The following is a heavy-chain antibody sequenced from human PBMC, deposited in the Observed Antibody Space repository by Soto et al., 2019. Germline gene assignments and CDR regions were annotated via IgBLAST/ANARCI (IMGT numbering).Heavy chain of an antibody. CDR2: MSYSRSA. CDR1: GASIKSSAYS. V-gene: IGHV4-39*01. D-gene: IGHD6-19*01. J-gene: IGHJ4*02. Sequence: QLQLQESGPGLVKPSDTLSLTCTVSGASIKSSAYSWGWIRQPPGKGLEWIGTMSYSRSAHYSPSLNSRLIISVDTSKNQLSLKVRSVTAADTALYYCARHAPYKSGWANRIDSWRQGTLVTVSS. CDR3: ARHAPYKSGWANRIDS.